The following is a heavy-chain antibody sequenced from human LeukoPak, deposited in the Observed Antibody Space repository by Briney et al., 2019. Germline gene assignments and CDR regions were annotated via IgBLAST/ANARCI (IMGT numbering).Heavy chain of an antibody. J-gene: IGHJ4*02. D-gene: IGHD7-27*01. CDR2: ISSSGSTI. V-gene: IGHV3-11*01. Sequence: GGSLRLSCAASGFTFSDYYMSWIRQAPGKGLEWVSCISSSGSTIYYAASVKGRFTISRDNAKNSLYLQMNSLRAEDTAVYYCARGSLNRLWGSRGKPDYWGQGTLVTVSS. CDR1: GFTFSDYY. CDR3: ARGSLNRLWGSRGKPDY.